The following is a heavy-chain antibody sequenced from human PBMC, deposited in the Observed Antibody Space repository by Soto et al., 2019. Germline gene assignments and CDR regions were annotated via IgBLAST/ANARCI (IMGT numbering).Heavy chain of an antibody. CDR3: ARGKARSSLVAAAGTFDY. V-gene: IGHV4-34*01. CDR1: GGSFSGYY. D-gene: IGHD6-13*01. CDR2: INHSGST. Sequence: PSETLSLTCAVYGGSFSGYYWSWILQPPWKGLEWIGEINHSGSTNYNPSLKSRVTISVDTSKNQFSLKLSSVTAADTAVYYCARGKARSSLVAAAGTFDYWGQGTLVTVSS. J-gene: IGHJ4*02.